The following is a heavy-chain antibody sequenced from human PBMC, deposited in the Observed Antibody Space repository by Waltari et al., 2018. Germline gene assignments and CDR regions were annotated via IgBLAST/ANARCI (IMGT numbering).Heavy chain of an antibody. CDR2: IKQDASEK. CDR1: GLTFSNFW. V-gene: IGHV3-7*01. Sequence: EVQLVESGGGLVQPGGHLGPSCGAIGLTFSNFWMSWVRHAPGKGLEGVANIKQDASEKYYVDSVKGRFTISRDNAKNLLFLQMNTLRVEDTAVYYCARDSDVGFDRWGQGTLVTVSS. J-gene: IGHJ5*02. CDR3: ARDSDVGFDR.